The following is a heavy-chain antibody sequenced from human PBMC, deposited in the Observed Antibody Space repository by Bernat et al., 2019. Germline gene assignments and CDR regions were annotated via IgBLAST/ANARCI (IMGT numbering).Heavy chain of an antibody. CDR2: MSYDGSNQ. CDR1: GFTFSRYG. V-gene: IGHV3-30*18. CDR3: EKAVRDGGYFHRFSNTGIDY. D-gene: IGHD3-9*01. J-gene: IGHJ4*02. Sequence: QVQLVESGGGVVQPGRSLRLSCAASGFTFSRYGMHWVRLAPGKGLEWVAVMSYDGSNQYYADSVKGRFTISRDNSKNTLYLQMNSLRGEDTAVYYCEKAVRDGGYFHRFSNTGIDYWGQGTLVTVSS.